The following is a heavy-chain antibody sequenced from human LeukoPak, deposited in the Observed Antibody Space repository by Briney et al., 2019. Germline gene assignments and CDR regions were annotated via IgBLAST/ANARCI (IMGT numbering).Heavy chain of an antibody. D-gene: IGHD3-9*01. CDR2: ISGRSGST. CDR1: GFIFSNYA. J-gene: IGHJ4*02. CDR3: AKWGDYDVLTGYYVSDF. Sequence: GGSLRLSCAASGFIFSNYAMYWVRQAPGRGLEWVSAISGRSGSTYYADSVKGRFTISRDSSKNTLYLQMNSLRADDTAVYYCAKWGDYDVLTGYYVSDFWGQGTLVTVSS. V-gene: IGHV3-23*01.